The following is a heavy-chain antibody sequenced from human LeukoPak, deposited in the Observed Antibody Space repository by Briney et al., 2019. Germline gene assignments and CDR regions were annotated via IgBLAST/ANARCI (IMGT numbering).Heavy chain of an antibody. CDR2: IKNDGSEK. Sequence: GGSLRLSCAASGFTFSSHWLSWVRQAPGKGLEWVANIKNDGSEKYYVDAVKGRFTTSRDNAKTSLYLQMNSLRAEHTAVYYCARDLSGIAGYTYGRGIDYWGQGTLVTVSS. D-gene: IGHD5-18*01. J-gene: IGHJ4*02. CDR1: GFTFSSHW. CDR3: ARDLSGIAGYTYGRGIDY. V-gene: IGHV3-7*01.